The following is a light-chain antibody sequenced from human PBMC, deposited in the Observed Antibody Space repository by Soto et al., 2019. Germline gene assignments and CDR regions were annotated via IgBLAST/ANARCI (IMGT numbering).Light chain of an antibody. J-gene: IGKJ1*01. Sequence: EIVMTQSPATLSVSPGERATLSCRASQSISTKLAWYQQKPGQAPRVLIYGASTRATGIPARFSGSGSGTVFTLTISSLQSVDFAVYHCQHYNDWPPTWTFGQGTKVDIK. CDR1: QSISTK. V-gene: IGKV3-15*01. CDR3: QHYNDWPPTWT. CDR2: GAS.